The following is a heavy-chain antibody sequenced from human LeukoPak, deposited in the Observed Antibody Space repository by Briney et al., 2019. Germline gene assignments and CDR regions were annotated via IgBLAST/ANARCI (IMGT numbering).Heavy chain of an antibody. CDR2: INPNSGGT. CDR1: GYTFTDYY. Sequence: ASVKVSCKASGYTFTDYYLHWVRQAPGQGLEWMGWINPNSGGTNYVQKFQGRVTMTRDTSISIAYMELSRLRSDDTAVYYCARDSSSRPFDYWGQGTLVTVSS. CDR3: ARDSSSRPFDY. D-gene: IGHD6-6*01. V-gene: IGHV1-2*02. J-gene: IGHJ4*02.